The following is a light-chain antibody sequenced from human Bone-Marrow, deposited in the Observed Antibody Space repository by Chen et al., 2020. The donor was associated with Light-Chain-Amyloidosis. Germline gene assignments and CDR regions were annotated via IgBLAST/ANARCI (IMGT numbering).Light chain of an antibody. V-gene: IGLV10-54*01. CDR2: RNN. J-gene: IGLJ3*02. CDR1: SNNVGDQG. Sequence: QPGLTQPPSVSKGLGQTATLTCTGNSNNVGDQGAAWLQQHQGHPPKLLSYRNNNRPSGISERLSASRSGNTASLTITGLQPEDEADYYCSAWDSSLSAWVFGGGTKLTVL. CDR3: SAWDSSLSAWV.